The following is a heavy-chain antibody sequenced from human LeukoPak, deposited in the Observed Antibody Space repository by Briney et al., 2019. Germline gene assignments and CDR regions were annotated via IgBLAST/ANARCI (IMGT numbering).Heavy chain of an antibody. CDR1: DDSFSSHY. J-gene: IGHJ3*02. CDR3: ARDLVTVTKGFDI. D-gene: IGHD4-17*01. CDR2: ISYIGST. V-gene: IGHV4-59*11. Sequence: SETLSLTCAVSDDSFSSHYWTWIRQPPGKGLEWIGYISYIGSTNYNPSLKSRVTISINTSKNQFSLKLSSVTAADTAVYYCARDLVTVTKGFDIWGQGTMVSVSS.